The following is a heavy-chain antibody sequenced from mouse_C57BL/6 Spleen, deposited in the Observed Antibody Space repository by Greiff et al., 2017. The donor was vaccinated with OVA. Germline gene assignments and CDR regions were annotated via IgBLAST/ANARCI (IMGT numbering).Heavy chain of an antibody. CDR3: ARDYYGSITWLAY. CDR2: ISAGGSYT. Sequence: EVKLVESGGGLVKPGGSLKLSCAASGFTFSSYAMSWVRQTPGKRLEWVATISAGGSYTYYTDNVKGRFTLSRDNAKNTLYLQMSHLKSEDTALYYCARDYYGSITWLAYWGQGTLVTVSA. D-gene: IGHD1-1*01. J-gene: IGHJ3*01. V-gene: IGHV5-4*01. CDR1: GFTFSSYA.